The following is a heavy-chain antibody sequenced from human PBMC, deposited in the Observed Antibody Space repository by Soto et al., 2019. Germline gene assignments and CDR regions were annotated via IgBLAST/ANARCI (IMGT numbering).Heavy chain of an antibody. CDR2: IIPNFGTA. D-gene: IGHD5-12*01. Sequence: SVKVSCKASGGTFSSYAISWVRQAPGQGLEWMGGIIPNFGTANYAQKFQGRVTITADESTSTAYMELSSLRSEDTAVYYCARVRWGVATISSYYYYYGMDVWGQGTTVTVSS. V-gene: IGHV1-69*13. CDR1: GGTFSSYA. CDR3: ARVRWGVATISSYYYYYGMDV. J-gene: IGHJ6*02.